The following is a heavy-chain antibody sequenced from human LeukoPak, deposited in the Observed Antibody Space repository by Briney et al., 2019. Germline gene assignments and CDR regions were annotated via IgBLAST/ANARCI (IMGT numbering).Heavy chain of an antibody. J-gene: IGHJ4*02. V-gene: IGHV4-4*02. CDR2: VSLSGLT. CDR1: GGSIISTNW. Sequence: NPSGTLSLTCGVSGGSIISTNWWSWGRQPPGQGLEWIGEVSLSGLTNYNPSLSSRIIMALDTSKNHLSLHLTSVTAADTAVYYCSRENGAFSPFGYWGQGYLVTVLS. D-gene: IGHD2-8*01. CDR3: SRENGAFSPFGY.